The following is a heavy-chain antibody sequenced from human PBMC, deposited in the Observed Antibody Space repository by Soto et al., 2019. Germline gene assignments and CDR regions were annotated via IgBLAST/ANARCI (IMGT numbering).Heavy chain of an antibody. CDR2: TIPIFGTA. J-gene: IGHJ6*02. CDR3: ARFGVVIGAPPRDYYYGMDV. CDR1: GGTFSSYA. V-gene: IGHV1-69*13. Sequence: VKVSCKASGGTFSSYAISWVRQAPGQGLEWMGGTIPIFGTANYAQKFQGRVTITADESTSTAYMELSSLRSEDTAVYYCARFGVVIGAPPRDYYYGMDVWGQGTTVTVSS. D-gene: IGHD3-3*01.